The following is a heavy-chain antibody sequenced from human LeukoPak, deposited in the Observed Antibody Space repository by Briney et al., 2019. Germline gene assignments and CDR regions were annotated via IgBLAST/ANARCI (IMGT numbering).Heavy chain of an antibody. CDR2: ISAYNGNT. D-gene: IGHD6-13*01. CDR1: GYTFTSYG. Sequence: ASVKVSCKASGYTFTSYGISWVRQAPGQGLEWMGWISAYNGNTNYAQKLQGRVTMTTDTSTSTAYMELRSLRTDETAVYCCARDGGGYSSSWYELDWFDPWGQGTLVTVSS. V-gene: IGHV1-18*01. J-gene: IGHJ5*02. CDR3: ARDGGGYSSSWYELDWFDP.